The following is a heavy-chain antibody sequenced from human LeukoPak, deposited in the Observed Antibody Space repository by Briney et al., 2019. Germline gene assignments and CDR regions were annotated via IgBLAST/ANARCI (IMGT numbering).Heavy chain of an antibody. CDR2: IYPGDSDT. J-gene: IGHJ3*02. Sequence: GESLKISRKGSGYSFTSYWIGWVRQMPGKGLEWMGIIYPGDSDTRYSPSFQGQVTISAGKSISTAYLQWSSLKASDTAMYYCARRDYYDSSGYLNDAFGIWGQGTMVTVSS. CDR3: ARRDYYDSSGYLNDAFGI. V-gene: IGHV5-51*01. CDR1: GYSFTSYW. D-gene: IGHD3-22*01.